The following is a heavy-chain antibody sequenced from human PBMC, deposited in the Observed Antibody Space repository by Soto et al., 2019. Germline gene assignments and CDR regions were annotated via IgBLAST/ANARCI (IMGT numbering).Heavy chain of an antibody. Sequence: PRASVKVSCKASGYTFTSYGISWVRQAPGQGLEWMGWISAYNGNTNYAQKLQGRVTMTTDTSTSTAYMELRSLRSDDTAVYYCAREAPAIGGSYYFDYWGQGTLVTVSS. CDR3: AREAPAIGGSYYFDY. CDR1: GYTFTSYG. J-gene: IGHJ4*02. D-gene: IGHD3-16*01. V-gene: IGHV1-18*04. CDR2: ISAYNGNT.